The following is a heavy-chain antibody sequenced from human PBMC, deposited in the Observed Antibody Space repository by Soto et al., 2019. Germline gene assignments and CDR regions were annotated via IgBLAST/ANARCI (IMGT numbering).Heavy chain of an antibody. CDR1: GYTFTSYG. J-gene: IGHJ4*02. Sequence: ASVKVSCKASGYTFTSYGISWVRQAPGQGLEWMGWISAYNGNRNFAQKFEDRVTMTTATSTNTVFLELRSLKSDDTAIYYCARDSVRGYDSGGFYSWGQGTLVTVSS. V-gene: IGHV1-18*01. CDR3: ARDSVRGYDSGGFYS. D-gene: IGHD3-22*01. CDR2: ISAYNGNR.